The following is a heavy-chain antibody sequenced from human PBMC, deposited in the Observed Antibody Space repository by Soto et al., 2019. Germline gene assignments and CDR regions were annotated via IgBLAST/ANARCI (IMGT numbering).Heavy chain of an antibody. CDR1: GYTFTGYY. J-gene: IGHJ5*02. D-gene: IGHD2-2*01. CDR3: ARGRICSSTSCHQGDWFDP. V-gene: IGHV1-2*02. CDR2: INPNSGGT. Sequence: ASVKVSCKASGYTFTGYYMHWVRQAPGQGLEWMGWINPNSGGTNYAQKFQGRVTMTRDTSISTAYMELSRLRSDDTAVYYCARGRICSSTSCHQGDWFDPWGQGTLVTVSS.